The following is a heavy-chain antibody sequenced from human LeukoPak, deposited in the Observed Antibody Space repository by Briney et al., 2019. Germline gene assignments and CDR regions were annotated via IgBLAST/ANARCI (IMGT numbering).Heavy chain of an antibody. CDR3: AKTTAGYRSGRFPGWPVDY. CDR1: GFTFRSYA. J-gene: IGHJ4*02. Sequence: PGGSLRLSCAAYGFTFRSYAIYWVRQAPGKGLEWVSGISGSGGDTYFADSVKGRFTISRDHSKNTVFLQMDSLRADDTAVYYCAKTTAGYRSGRFPGWPVDYWGQGTLVTVSS. CDR2: ISGSGGDT. V-gene: IGHV3-23*01. D-gene: IGHD6-19*01.